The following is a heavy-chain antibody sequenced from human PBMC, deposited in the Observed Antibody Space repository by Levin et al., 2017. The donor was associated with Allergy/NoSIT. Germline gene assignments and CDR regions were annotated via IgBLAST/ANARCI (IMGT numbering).Heavy chain of an antibody. CDR2: IFTSGST. CDR1: GDSMNNYY. J-gene: IGHJ4*02. V-gene: IGHV4-4*07. CDR3: ARALRMGSGYDYGSDY. D-gene: IGHD5-12*01. Sequence: SETLSLTCTVSGDSMNNYYWSWIRQPAGKGLEWIGRIFTSGSTDYNPSLKSRVTVSLDTAKMQFSLKLSSVTAADTAVYYCARALRMGSGYDYGSDYWGQGTLVSVSS.